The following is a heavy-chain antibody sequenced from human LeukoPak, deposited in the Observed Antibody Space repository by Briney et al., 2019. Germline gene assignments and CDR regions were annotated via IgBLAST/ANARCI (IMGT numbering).Heavy chain of an antibody. CDR3: AIYSSGHPAQAY. Sequence: SETLSLTCTVSGGSISSSSYYWGWIRQPPGKGLEWIGSIYYSGSTYYNPSLKSRVTISVDTSKNQFSLKLSSVTAADTAVYYCAIYSSGHPAQAYWGQGTLVTVSS. V-gene: IGHV4-39*07. D-gene: IGHD3-22*01. J-gene: IGHJ4*02. CDR2: IYYSGST. CDR1: GGSISSSSYY.